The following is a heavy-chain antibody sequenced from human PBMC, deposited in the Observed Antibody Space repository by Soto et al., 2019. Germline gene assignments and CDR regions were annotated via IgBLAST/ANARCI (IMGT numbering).Heavy chain of an antibody. D-gene: IGHD1-1*01. CDR1: VCSISSGGYY. CDR3: ARTLQLKIDY. CDR2: IYYSGST. J-gene: IGHJ4*02. Sequence: LSLTCTVSVCSISSGGYYWSWIRQHPGKGLEWIGYIYYSGSTYYNPSLKSRVTISVDTSKNQFSLKLSSVTAADTAVYYCARTLQLKIDYWGQGTLVTVSS. V-gene: IGHV4-31*03.